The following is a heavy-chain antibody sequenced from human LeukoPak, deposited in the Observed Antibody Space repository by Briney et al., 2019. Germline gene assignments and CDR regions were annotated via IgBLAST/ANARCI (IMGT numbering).Heavy chain of an antibody. CDR2: ISYDGSNK. CDR1: GFTFSSYA. D-gene: IGHD6-19*01. Sequence: GGSLRLSCAASGFTFSSYAMHWVRQAPGKGLEWVAVISYDGSNKYCADSVKGRFTISRDNSKNTLYLQMNSLRAEDTAVYYCARDSSGWYHFDYWGQGTLVIVSS. J-gene: IGHJ4*02. CDR3: ARDSSGWYHFDY. V-gene: IGHV3-30-3*01.